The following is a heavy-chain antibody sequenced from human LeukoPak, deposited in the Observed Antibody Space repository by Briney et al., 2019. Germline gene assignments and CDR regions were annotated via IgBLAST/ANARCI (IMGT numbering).Heavy chain of an antibody. D-gene: IGHD3-10*01. J-gene: IGHJ3*02. Sequence: SETLSLTCTVSGGSLSSYYWSWIRQPPGKGLEWIGYIYYSGSTNYNPSLKSRVNISVDTSKNQFSLKLSSVTAADTAVYYCAREPIYGSGSYYRAFDIWGQGTMVTVSS. CDR2: IYYSGST. CDR1: GGSLSSYY. V-gene: IGHV4-59*01. CDR3: AREPIYGSGSYYRAFDI.